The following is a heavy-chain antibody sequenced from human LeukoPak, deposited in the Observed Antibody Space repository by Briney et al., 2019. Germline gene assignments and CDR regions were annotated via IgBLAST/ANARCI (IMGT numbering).Heavy chain of an antibody. D-gene: IGHD3-9*01. Sequence: GGSLRLSRAASGFTVSSNYMSWVRQAPGKGLEWVSVIYSGGSTYYADSVKGRFTISRDNSKNTLYLQMNSLRAEDTAVYYCARQSSYYDILTGYYPYGMDVWGQGTTVTVSS. CDR2: IYSGGST. J-gene: IGHJ6*02. V-gene: IGHV3-53*01. CDR3: ARQSSYYDILTGYYPYGMDV. CDR1: GFTVSSNY.